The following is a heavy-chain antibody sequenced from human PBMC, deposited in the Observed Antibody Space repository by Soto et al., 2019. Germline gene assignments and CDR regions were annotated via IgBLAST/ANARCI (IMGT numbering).Heavy chain of an antibody. CDR2: ISGSGGSA. CDR3: AKVPRGAFDI. Sequence: GGSLRLSCAASGFTFSSYAMSWVRQAPGKGLEWVSAISGSGGSAYYADSVKGRFTISRDNSKNTLYLQMNSLSAEDTAVYYCAKVPRGAFDIWGQGTMVTVSS. V-gene: IGHV3-23*01. CDR1: GFTFSSYA. J-gene: IGHJ3*02.